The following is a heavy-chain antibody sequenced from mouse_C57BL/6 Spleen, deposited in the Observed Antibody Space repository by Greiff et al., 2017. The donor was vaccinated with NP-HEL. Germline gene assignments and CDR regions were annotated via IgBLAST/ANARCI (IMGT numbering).Heavy chain of an antibody. V-gene: IGHV1-53*01. CDR1: GYTFTSYW. J-gene: IGHJ3*01. CDR2: INPSNGGT. Sequence: VQLQQSGTELVKPGVSVKLSCKASGYTFTSYWMHWVKQRPGQGLEWIGNINPSNGGTNYTEKFKSKATLTVDKSSSTAYMQLSSLTSEDSAVYYWAREEEYAGDLAYWGQGTLVTVSA. CDR3: AREEEYAGDLAY. D-gene: IGHD5-1*01.